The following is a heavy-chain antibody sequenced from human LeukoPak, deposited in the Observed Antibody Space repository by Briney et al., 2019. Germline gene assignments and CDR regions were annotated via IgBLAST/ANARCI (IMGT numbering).Heavy chain of an antibody. Sequence: GESLRLSCAASGFIFSDAYMSWVRQAPGKGLEWVGRIKSKTDAGTTDYAAPVKGRFTISRDDSKNTLYLQMNSLKTEDTALYYCLLYTRGWFETNFWGQGTLVTVSS. J-gene: IGHJ4*02. D-gene: IGHD3-10*01. CDR2: IKSKTDAGTT. V-gene: IGHV3-15*01. CDR3: LLYTRGWFETNF. CDR1: GFIFSDAY.